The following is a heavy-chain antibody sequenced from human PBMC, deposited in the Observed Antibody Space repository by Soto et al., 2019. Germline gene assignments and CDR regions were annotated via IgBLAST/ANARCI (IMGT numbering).Heavy chain of an antibody. CDR1: GFTFSNAW. D-gene: IGHD3-3*01. V-gene: IGHV3-15*07. CDR3: TTVGSGYDFWSGYPYYYYYYGMDV. J-gene: IGHJ6*02. CDR2: IKSKTDGGTT. Sequence: GGSLRLSCAASGFTFSNAWMNWVRQAPGKGLEWVGRIKSKTDGGTTDYAAPVKGRFTISRDDSKNTRYLQMNSLKTEDTAVYYCTTVGSGYDFWSGYPYYYYYYGMDVWGQGTTVTVSS.